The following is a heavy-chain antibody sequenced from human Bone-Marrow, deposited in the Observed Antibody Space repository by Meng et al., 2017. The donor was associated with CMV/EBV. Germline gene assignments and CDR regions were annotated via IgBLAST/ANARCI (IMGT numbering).Heavy chain of an antibody. CDR2: INHSGST. J-gene: IGHJ4*02. Sequence: QVPLHQWCAGLLKPSDNQSLTCAVCGGSFSGYYWSWRRQPPGKGLEWIGEINHSGSTNYNPSLKSRVTISVDTSKNQFSLKLSSVTAADTAVYYCARGNWGSDYWGQGTLVTVSS. CDR3: ARGNWGSDY. V-gene: IGHV4-34*01. CDR1: GGSFSGYY. D-gene: IGHD7-27*01.